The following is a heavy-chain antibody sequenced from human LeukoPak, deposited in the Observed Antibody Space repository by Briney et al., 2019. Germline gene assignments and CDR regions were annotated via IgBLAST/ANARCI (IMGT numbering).Heavy chain of an antibody. CDR1: GGSISSYY. V-gene: IGHV3-7*01. CDR2: MKGDGSEI. Sequence: PSETLSLTCTVSGGSISSYYWSWIRQPPGKGLEWVANMKGDGSEIYYVDSVKGRFTISRDNAKNLLYLQMNSLRAEDTAVYYCARPGYTAGYDIWGQGTLVTVSS. D-gene: IGHD3-9*01. J-gene: IGHJ3*02. CDR3: ARPGYTAGYDI.